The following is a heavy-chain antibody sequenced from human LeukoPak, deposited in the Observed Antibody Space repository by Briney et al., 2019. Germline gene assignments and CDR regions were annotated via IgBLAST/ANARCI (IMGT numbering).Heavy chain of an antibody. CDR3: ARGGVDIVVVPAAPTGFDY. J-gene: IGHJ4*02. Sequence: SETLSLTCTVSGGSISSGGYYWSWIQQPPGKGLEWIGYIYHSGSTYYNPSLKSRVTISVDRSKNQFSLKLSSVTAADTAVYYCARGGVDIVVVPAAPTGFDYWGQGTLVTVSS. V-gene: IGHV4-30-2*01. D-gene: IGHD2-2*01. CDR2: IYHSGST. CDR1: GGSISSGGYY.